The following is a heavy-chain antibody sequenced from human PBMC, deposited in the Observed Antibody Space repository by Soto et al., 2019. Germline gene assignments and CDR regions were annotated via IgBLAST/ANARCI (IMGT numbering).Heavy chain of an antibody. Sequence: GGSLRLSCAASGFTFSSYAMSWVRQAPGKGLEWVSAISGSGGSTYYADSVKGRFTISRDNSKNTLYLQMNSLRAEDTAVYYCAASGSYSENYYSYYGMDVWGQGTTVTVSS. J-gene: IGHJ6*02. CDR3: AASGSYSENYYSYYGMDV. CDR1: GFTFSSYA. V-gene: IGHV3-23*01. D-gene: IGHD1-26*01. CDR2: ISGSGGST.